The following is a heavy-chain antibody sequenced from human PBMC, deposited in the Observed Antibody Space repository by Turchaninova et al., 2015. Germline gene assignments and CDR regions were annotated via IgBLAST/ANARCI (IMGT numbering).Heavy chain of an antibody. CDR1: GFSFGDYT. J-gene: IGHJ4*02. Sequence: VESGGGLVQPGRSLRLSCTASGFSFGDYTMSWFRQAQGQGLEWVGFVRNPAYGGTTEYAASAKGRFTISRDDSKGIAYLQMDNLKIEDTGVYYCVPTWHDGVDFWGQGTLVTVSS. V-gene: IGHV3-49*03. CDR2: VRNPAYGGTT. D-gene: IGHD1-1*01. CDR3: VPTWHDGVDF.